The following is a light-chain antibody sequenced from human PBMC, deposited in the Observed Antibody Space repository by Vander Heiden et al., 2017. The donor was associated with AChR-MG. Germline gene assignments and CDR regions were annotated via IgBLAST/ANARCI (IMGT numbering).Light chain of an antibody. CDR1: SSAICPYNY. V-gene: IGLV2-14*01. J-gene: IGLJ2*01. CDR2: EVT. Sequence: QSALTQPASVSWSPGQSVTISCTGASSAICPYNYVSWYQQHPGKAPKLIIYEVTNRPSGLSDRCSGSKSGNTASLTISRLQVEDEAEYYCSSYTSSSTLKVFGGGTKLTVL. CDR3: SSYTSSSTLKV.